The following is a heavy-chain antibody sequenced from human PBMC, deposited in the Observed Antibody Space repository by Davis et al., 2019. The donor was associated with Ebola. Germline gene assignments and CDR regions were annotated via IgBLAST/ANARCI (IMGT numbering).Heavy chain of an antibody. CDR1: GFTFSSYS. CDR2: ISSSSSYI. J-gene: IGHJ4*02. V-gene: IGHV3-21*01. D-gene: IGHD6-19*01. Sequence: GGSLRLSCAASGFTFSSYSMNWVRQAPGKGLEWVSSISSSSSYIYYADSVKGRFTISRDNAKNSLYLQMNSLRAEDTAVYYCARGITPGSGSPGWGQGTLVTVSS. CDR3: ARGITPGSGSPG.